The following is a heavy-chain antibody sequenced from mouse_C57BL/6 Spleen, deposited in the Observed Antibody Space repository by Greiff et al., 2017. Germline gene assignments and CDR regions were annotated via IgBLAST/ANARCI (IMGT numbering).Heavy chain of an antibody. Sequence: VQLQQPGAELVRPGSSVKLSCKASGYTFTSYWMDWVKQRPGQGLEWIGNIYPSDSETHYNQKFKDKATLTVDKSSSTAYMQLSSLTSEDSAVYYCEREGFLPYFDDWGKGTTRTVSS. J-gene: IGHJ2*01. D-gene: IGHD2-1*01. CDR2: IYPSDSET. CDR1: GYTFTSYW. V-gene: IGHV1-61*01. CDR3: EREGFLPYFDD.